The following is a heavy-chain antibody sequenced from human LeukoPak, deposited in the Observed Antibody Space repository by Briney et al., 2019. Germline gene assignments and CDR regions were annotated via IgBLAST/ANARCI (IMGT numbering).Heavy chain of an antibody. D-gene: IGHD5-12*01. CDR1: GFSISIAW. CDR2: IEKDGSDK. V-gene: IGHV3-7*03. J-gene: IGHJ4*02. Sequence: GSLRLSCAASGFSISIAWMSWVRQAPGKGLQWVATIEKDGSDKYYVDSVTGRFTISRHNSKNTLYLRMNSLRAEDTAVYYCATSPGGYDPYYFDYWGQGTLVTVSS. CDR3: ATSPGGYDPYYFDY.